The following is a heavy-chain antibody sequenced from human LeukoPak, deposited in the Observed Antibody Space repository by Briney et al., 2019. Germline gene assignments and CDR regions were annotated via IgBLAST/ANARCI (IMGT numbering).Heavy chain of an antibody. Sequence: PSETLSLTCTVSGGSISSSSYYWGWIRQPPGKGLEWIGSIYYSGSTYYNPSLKSRVTISVDTSKNQFSLKLSSVTAADTAVYYCASDYGGNSAYWGQGTLVTLSS. D-gene: IGHD4-17*01. CDR1: GGSISSSSYY. CDR2: IYYSGST. CDR3: ASDYGGNSAY. J-gene: IGHJ4*02. V-gene: IGHV4-39*01.